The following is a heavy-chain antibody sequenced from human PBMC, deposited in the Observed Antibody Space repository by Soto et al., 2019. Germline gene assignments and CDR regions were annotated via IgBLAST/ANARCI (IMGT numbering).Heavy chain of an antibody. CDR3: ARDLWGYYDSSGYARDAFDI. Sequence: VSVKVSCKASGYTFTSYGISWVRQAPGQGLEWMGWISAYNGNTNYAQKLQGRVTMTTDTSTSTAYMELRSLRSDDTAVYYCARDLWGYYDSSGYARDAFDIWGQGTMVTVSS. CDR1: GYTFTSYG. V-gene: IGHV1-18*01. D-gene: IGHD3-22*01. CDR2: ISAYNGNT. J-gene: IGHJ3*02.